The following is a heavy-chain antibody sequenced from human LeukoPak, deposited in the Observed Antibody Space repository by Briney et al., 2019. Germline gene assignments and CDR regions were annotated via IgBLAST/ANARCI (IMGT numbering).Heavy chain of an antibody. V-gene: IGHV1-3*01. J-gene: IGHJ3*02. Sequence: ASVKVSCKASGYTFINYAMHWVRQAPGQRLEWMGWINAGNGNTKFSQKFQGRVTITRDTSASTAYMQLSSLRSEDTAVYYCARDRGYSDGSSDIWGQGTMVIVSS. CDR2: INAGNGNT. D-gene: IGHD5-18*01. CDR1: GYTFINYA. CDR3: ARDRGYSDGSSDI.